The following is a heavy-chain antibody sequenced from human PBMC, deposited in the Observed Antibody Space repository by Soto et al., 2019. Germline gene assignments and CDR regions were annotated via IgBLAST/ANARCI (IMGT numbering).Heavy chain of an antibody. D-gene: IGHD1-1*01. Sequence: QVQLVESGGGVVQPGRSLRLSCAASGFTFSSYRMHWVRQAPGKGLEWVAVIWYDGSNKYYADSVKGRFTISRDNSKNTLYLQMNSLRAEDTAVYYCAREGGTSPFDYWGQGTLVTVSS. CDR3: AREGGTSPFDY. J-gene: IGHJ4*02. V-gene: IGHV3-33*01. CDR2: IWYDGSNK. CDR1: GFTFSSYR.